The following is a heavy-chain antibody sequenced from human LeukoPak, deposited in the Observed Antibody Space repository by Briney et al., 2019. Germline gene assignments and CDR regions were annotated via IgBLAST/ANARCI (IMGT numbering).Heavy chain of an antibody. Sequence: GGSLRLSCAASGFTFITYWMAWVRQAPGKGLEWVANIKGDDSARHQADSVKGRFTISRDNAQNSVYLQMSSLRGEDTAIYYCARDVVGSLDYWGQGTLVTVSS. V-gene: IGHV3-7*01. CDR1: GFTFITYW. D-gene: IGHD1-26*01. J-gene: IGHJ4*02. CDR3: ARDVVGSLDY. CDR2: IKGDDSAR.